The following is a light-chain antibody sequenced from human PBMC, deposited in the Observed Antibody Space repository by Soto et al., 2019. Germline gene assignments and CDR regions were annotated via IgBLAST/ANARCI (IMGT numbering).Light chain of an antibody. Sequence: EIVVTQSPGTLSLSPGERATLSCRASQSVSSNYLAWYQQKPGQAPRLLIYGASSRASHIPDRFSGSGSGTDFTLIISRLGPEDFAMYYCQQYGSTLFTFGPGTKVDVK. J-gene: IGKJ3*01. CDR1: QSVSSNY. V-gene: IGKV3-20*01. CDR2: GAS. CDR3: QQYGSTLFT.